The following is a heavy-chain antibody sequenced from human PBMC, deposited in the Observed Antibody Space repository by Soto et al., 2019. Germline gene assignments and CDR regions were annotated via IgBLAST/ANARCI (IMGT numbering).Heavy chain of an antibody. D-gene: IGHD6-19*01. J-gene: IGHJ4*02. Sequence: SETLSLTCTVSGGSISSYYWSWIRQPPGKGLEWIGHIFYSGSTNYNPSLKSRVTISVDTSKNHFSLKLSSVTAADTAVYYCARDRGIAVSGTLDYWGQGALVTVSS. CDR2: IFYSGST. V-gene: IGHV4-59*01. CDR3: ARDRGIAVSGTLDY. CDR1: GGSISSYY.